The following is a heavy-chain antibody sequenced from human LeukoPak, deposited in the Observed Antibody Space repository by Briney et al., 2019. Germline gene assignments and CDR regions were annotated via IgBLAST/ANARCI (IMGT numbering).Heavy chain of an antibody. D-gene: IGHD6-19*01. CDR2: FDPEDGET. Sequence: ASVKVSCKVSGYTLTELSMHWVRQAPGKGLEWMGGFDPEDGETIYAQKFQGRVTMTEDTSTDTAYMELSSLRSEDAAVYYCATTRPIAVAGPRSYYYYGMDVWGQGTTVTVSS. CDR1: GYTLTELS. V-gene: IGHV1-24*01. CDR3: ATTRPIAVAGPRSYYYYGMDV. J-gene: IGHJ6*02.